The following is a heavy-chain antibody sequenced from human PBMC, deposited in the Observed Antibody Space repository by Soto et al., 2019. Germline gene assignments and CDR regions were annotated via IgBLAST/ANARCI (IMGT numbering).Heavy chain of an antibody. CDR2: IYYSGST. D-gene: IGHD6-13*01. Sequence: SETLSLTCTVSGGSISSYYWSWIRQPPGKGLEWIGYIYYSGSTNYNPSLKSRVTISVDTSKNQFSLKLSSVTAADTAAYYCARSSSWYYYYYGMDVWGQGTTVTVSS. CDR1: GGSISSYY. V-gene: IGHV4-59*01. J-gene: IGHJ6*02. CDR3: ARSSSWYYYYYGMDV.